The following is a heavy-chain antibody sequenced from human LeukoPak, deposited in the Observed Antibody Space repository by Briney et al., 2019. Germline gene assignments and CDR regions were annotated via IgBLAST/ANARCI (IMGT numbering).Heavy chain of an antibody. CDR1: GGSITSYY. V-gene: IGHV4-4*07. Sequence: SETLSLTCTVSGGSITSYYWSWIRQPAGKGLEWIGHIYTSGSTNYSPSLKSRVTMSVDTSKNQFSLKLSSVTAADTAVYYCAREITIFGVDPYYFDYWGQGTLVTVSS. CDR3: AREITIFGVDPYYFDY. J-gene: IGHJ4*02. CDR2: IYTSGST. D-gene: IGHD3-3*01.